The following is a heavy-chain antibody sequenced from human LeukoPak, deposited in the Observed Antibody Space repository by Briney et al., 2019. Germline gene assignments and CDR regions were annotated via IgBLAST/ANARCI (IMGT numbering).Heavy chain of an antibody. D-gene: IGHD4-17*01. CDR3: AATKDYGDFFDY. CDR1: GYTFTSYG. V-gene: IGHV1-18*01. Sequence: ASVTVSCKASGYTFTSYGISWVRHAPGQGLEWMGWISAYNGNTNYAQKLQGRVTMTTDTSTSTAYMELRSLRSDDTAVYYCAATKDYGDFFDYWGQGTLVTVSS. CDR2: ISAYNGNT. J-gene: IGHJ4*02.